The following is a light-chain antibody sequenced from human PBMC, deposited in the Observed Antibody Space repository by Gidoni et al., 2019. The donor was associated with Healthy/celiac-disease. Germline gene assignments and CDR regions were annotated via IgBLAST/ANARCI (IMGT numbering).Light chain of an antibody. CDR1: QSVSSN. CDR2: GAS. J-gene: IGKJ4*01. Sequence: EIVMTQSPATMSVSPGERATLSCRASQSVSSNLAWYQQKPGKAPRLLIYGASTSATGIPARCSGSGSGTEFTLTISSLQSEDFAVYYCQQYNNWHPLTFGGGTKVEIK. CDR3: QQYNNWHPLT. V-gene: IGKV3-15*01.